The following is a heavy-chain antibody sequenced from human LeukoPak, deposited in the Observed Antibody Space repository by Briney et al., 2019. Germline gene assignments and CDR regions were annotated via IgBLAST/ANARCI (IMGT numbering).Heavy chain of an antibody. CDR2: IYYSGST. J-gene: IGHJ4*02. Sequence: SETLSLTCTVSGGSISSSSYYWGWIRQPPGKGLEWIGSIYYSGSTYYNPSLKSRVTISVDTSKNQFSLKLSSVTAADTAVYYCAREIRGEYSSGWYYFDYWGQGTLVTVSS. CDR3: AREIRGEYSSGWYYFDY. V-gene: IGHV4-39*07. CDR1: GGSISSSSYY. D-gene: IGHD6-19*01.